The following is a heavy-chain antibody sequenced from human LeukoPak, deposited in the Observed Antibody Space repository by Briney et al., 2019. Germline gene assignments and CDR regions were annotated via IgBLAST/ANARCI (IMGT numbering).Heavy chain of an antibody. V-gene: IGHV3-11*01. D-gene: IGHD6-19*01. CDR1: GFTFSDYY. J-gene: IGHJ4*02. Sequence: PGGSLRLSCAASGFTFSDYYMSWIRQAPGKGLEWVSYISSSGSTIYYADSVKGRFTISRDNAKNSLYLQMNSLRAEDTAVYYCARAVAGTWDWYYFDYWGQGTLVTVSP. CDR3: ARAVAGTWDWYYFDY. CDR2: ISSSGSTI.